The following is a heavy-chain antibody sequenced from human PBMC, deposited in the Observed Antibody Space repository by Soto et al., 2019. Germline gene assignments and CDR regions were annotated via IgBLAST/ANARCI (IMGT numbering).Heavy chain of an antibody. J-gene: IGHJ6*02. CDR1: GFPFNLFA. CDR3: ARGNMDV. Sequence: PGGSLRLSCGAAGFPFNLFAFHWVRQAPGRGLEWVAVVSHVGDNKFYADSVKGRFTISRDNSKNTLYLQMNSLRVDDTALYYCARGNMDVWGQGTTVTVSS. V-gene: IGHV3-30-3*01. CDR2: VSHVGDNK.